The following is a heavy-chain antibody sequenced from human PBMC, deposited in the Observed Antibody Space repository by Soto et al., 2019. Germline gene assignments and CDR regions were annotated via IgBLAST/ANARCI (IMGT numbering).Heavy chain of an antibody. CDR1: GYSFTSYW. CDR2: IDPSDSYT. CDR3: ARLYAYYYDSSGYHGAFDI. J-gene: IGHJ3*02. V-gene: IGHV5-10-1*01. D-gene: IGHD3-22*01. Sequence: LGESLKISCKGSGYSFTSYWISWVRQMPGKGLEWMGRIDPSDSYTNYSPSFQGHVTISADKSISTAYLQWSSLKASDTAMYYCARLYAYYYDSSGYHGAFDIWGQRTMVTVSS.